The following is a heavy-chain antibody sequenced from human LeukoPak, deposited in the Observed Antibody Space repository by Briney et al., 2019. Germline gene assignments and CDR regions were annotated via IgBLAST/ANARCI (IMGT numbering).Heavy chain of an antibody. CDR2: ISYDGSNK. CDR3: ARGTDDYGDPRDYVDY. V-gene: IGHV3-30-3*01. CDR1: GFTFSSYA. D-gene: IGHD4-17*01. J-gene: IGHJ4*02. Sequence: GGSLRLSCAASGFTFSSYAMHWVRQAPGKGLEWVAVISYDGSNKYYADSVKGRFTISRDNSKNTLYLQMNSLRAEDTAVYYCARGTDDYGDPRDYVDYWGQGTLVTVSS.